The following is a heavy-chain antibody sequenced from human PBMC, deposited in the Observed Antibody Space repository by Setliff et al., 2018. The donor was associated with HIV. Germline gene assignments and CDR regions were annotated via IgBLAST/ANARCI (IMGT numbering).Heavy chain of an antibody. CDR2: IYTSGST. CDR1: GGSIRSGSYF. Sequence: SETLSFTWTVSGGSIRSGSYFWTWIRQPAGKGLEWIGRIYTSGSTNYNSSLKSRVTISVDTSKNQFSLKLSSVTAADTAVYYCGRDAPWDSYGLDYWGQGTLVTVSS. CDR3: GRDAPWDSYGLDY. J-gene: IGHJ4*02. V-gene: IGHV4-61*02. D-gene: IGHD5-18*01.